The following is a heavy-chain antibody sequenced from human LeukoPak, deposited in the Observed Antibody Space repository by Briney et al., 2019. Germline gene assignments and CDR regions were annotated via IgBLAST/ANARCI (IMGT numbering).Heavy chain of an antibody. CDR1: GFTFSSYE. Sequence: GGSLRLSCAASGFTFSSYEMNWVRQAPGKGLEWISCISGSGSFIYYADSVKGRFTISRDNAKNSLYLQMTSLRAEDTAVYYCATSVKRGSSAYWGQGTLVTVSS. D-gene: IGHD5-12*01. V-gene: IGHV3-48*03. CDR2: ISGSGSFI. J-gene: IGHJ4*02. CDR3: ATSVKRGSSAY.